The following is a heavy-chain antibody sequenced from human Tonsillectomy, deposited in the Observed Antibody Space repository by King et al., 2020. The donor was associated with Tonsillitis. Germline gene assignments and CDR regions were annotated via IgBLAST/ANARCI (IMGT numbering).Heavy chain of an antibody. J-gene: IGHJ6*02. V-gene: IGHV3-30*18. CDR2: ISYDGSNK. Sequence: QVQLVESGGGVVQPGRSLRLSCEASGFTFSYYGMHWVRQAPGKGLEWVAVISYDGSNKYYADSVKGRFTISRDNSKNTLYLQMNSLRAEDTAVYYCAKVSPYSSGWDYYYYGMDVWGQGTTVTVSS. D-gene: IGHD6-19*01. CDR1: GFTFSYYG. CDR3: AKVSPYSSGWDYYYYGMDV.